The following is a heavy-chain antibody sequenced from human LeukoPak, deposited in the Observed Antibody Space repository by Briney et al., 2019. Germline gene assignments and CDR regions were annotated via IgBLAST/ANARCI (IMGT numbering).Heavy chain of an antibody. J-gene: IGHJ4*02. CDR2: IKQDGSEK. CDR1: GLTFSSYW. CDR3: ARAQGYCSSTSCYDFDY. V-gene: IGHV3-7*01. D-gene: IGHD2-2*01. Sequence: PGGSLRLSCAASGLTFSSYWMSWVRQAPGKGLEWVANIKQDGSEKYYVDSVKGRFTISRDNAKNSLYLQMNSLRAEDTAVYYCARAQGYCSSTSCYDFDYWGQGTLVTVSS.